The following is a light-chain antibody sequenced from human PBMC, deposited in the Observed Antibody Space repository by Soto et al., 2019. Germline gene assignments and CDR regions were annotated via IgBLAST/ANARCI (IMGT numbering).Light chain of an antibody. CDR2: GAS. Sequence: EIVLTQSPGTLSLSPGERATLSCRASQSVSSSYFAWYQQKPGQAPRLLIYGASSRATGIPDRFSGSGSGTDFTLTISRLEAEDFAVYYCQQYDSSPRTFGQGTKVELK. J-gene: IGKJ1*01. CDR3: QQYDSSPRT. V-gene: IGKV3-20*01. CDR1: QSVSSSY.